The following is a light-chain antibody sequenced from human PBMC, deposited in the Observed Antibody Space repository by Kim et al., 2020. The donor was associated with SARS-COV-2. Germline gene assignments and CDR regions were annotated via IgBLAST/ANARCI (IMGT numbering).Light chain of an antibody. V-gene: IGLV1-40*01. Sequence: VTISCAGSTSNTGAGYDVHWYQQLPGTAPKLLIYGDTNRPSGVPDRFSGSKSGTSASLAITGLQAEDEAEYYCQSYDSSLSGVVFGGGTQLTVL. CDR3: QSYDSSLSGVV. CDR1: TSNTGAGYD. CDR2: GDT. J-gene: IGLJ2*01.